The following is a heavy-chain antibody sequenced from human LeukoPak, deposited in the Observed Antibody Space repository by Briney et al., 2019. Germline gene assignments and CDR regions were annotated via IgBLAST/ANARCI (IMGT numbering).Heavy chain of an antibody. J-gene: IGHJ4*02. CDR1: GFTFMSYG. CDR3: AKLSYDSSGSQAPSFDA. V-gene: IGHV3-30*18. CDR2: MSHDGNKQ. D-gene: IGHD3-22*01. Sequence: GGSLRLSCAASGFTFMSYGMHWVRQAPGKGLEWVAMMSHDGNKQFYADSVKGRFTISRDNSKNTLFFQMNDLRPEDTAMYYCAKLSYDSSGSQAPSFDAWGQGTLVTVSS.